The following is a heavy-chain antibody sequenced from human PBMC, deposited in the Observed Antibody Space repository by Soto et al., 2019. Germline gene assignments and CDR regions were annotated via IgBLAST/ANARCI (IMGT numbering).Heavy chain of an antibody. V-gene: IGHV3-30-3*01. D-gene: IGHD1-1*01. J-gene: IGHJ6*02. CDR3: AREVQSASGYYYGMDV. CDR2: ISYDGSNK. Sequence: PVGSLRLSCAASGFTFSSYAMHWVRQAPGKGLEWVAVISYDGSNKYYADSVKGRFTISRDNSENTLYLQMNSLRAEDTAVYYCAREVQSASGYYYGMDVWGQGTTVTVSS. CDR1: GFTFSSYA.